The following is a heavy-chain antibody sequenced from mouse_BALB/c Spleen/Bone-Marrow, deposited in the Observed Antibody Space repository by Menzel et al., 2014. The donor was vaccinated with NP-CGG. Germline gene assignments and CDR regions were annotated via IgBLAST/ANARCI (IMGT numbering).Heavy chain of an antibody. Sequence: EVKLVESGAELVKPGASVKLSCTASGFNIKDTYMHWVKQRPEQGLEWIGRIDPANGNTKYDPKFQGKATITADTPSNTAYLQLSSLTSEDTAVYYCARYRLGTYFDYWGQGTTLTVSS. V-gene: IGHV14-3*02. CDR1: GFNIKDTY. J-gene: IGHJ2*01. CDR2: IDPANGNT. CDR3: ARYRLGTYFDY. D-gene: IGHD2-14*01.